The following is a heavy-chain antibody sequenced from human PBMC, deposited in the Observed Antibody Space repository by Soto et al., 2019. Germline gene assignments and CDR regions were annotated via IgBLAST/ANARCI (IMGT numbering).Heavy chain of an antibody. CDR3: ARAGERGYCSSTSCYTPPNWFDP. CDR2: IYHSGST. Sequence: PSETLSLTCAVSGGSISSGGYSWSWIRQPPGKGLEWIGYIYHSGSTYYNPSLESRVTISVGRSKNQFSLKLSPVTAADTAVYYCARAGERGYCSSTSCYTPPNWFDPWGQGTLVTVSS. CDR1: GGSISSGGYS. V-gene: IGHV4-30-2*01. J-gene: IGHJ5*02. D-gene: IGHD2-2*02.